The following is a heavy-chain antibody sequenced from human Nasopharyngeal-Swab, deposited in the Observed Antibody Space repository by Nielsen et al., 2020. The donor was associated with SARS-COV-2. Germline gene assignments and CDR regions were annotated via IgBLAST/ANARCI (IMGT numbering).Heavy chain of an antibody. CDR2: ISGSGGST. CDR1: GFTFSSYA. V-gene: IGHV3-23*01. CDR3: AKVLSHYGDYGNDAFDI. D-gene: IGHD4-17*01. J-gene: IGHJ3*02. Sequence: GESLKISCAASGFTFSSYAMSWVRQAPGKGLEWVSAISGSGGSTYYADSVKGRFTISRDNSKNTLYLQMNSLRAEDTAVYYCAKVLSHYGDYGNDAFDIWGQGTMVTASS.